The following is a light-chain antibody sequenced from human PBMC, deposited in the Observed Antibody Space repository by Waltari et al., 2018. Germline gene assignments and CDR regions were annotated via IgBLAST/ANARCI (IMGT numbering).Light chain of an antibody. J-gene: IGLJ3*02. Sequence: QTVVTQEPSFSVSPGGTVTLPCGLSSGSVPYNYYHIWFQQTPGQAPRTLIYSTNTRSSGVSDRFSGSILGNRAALTITGAQANDESDYYCVLYVGGGSWVFGGGTKLTVL. CDR2: STN. V-gene: IGLV8-61*01. CDR3: VLYVGGGSWV. CDR1: SGSVPYNYY.